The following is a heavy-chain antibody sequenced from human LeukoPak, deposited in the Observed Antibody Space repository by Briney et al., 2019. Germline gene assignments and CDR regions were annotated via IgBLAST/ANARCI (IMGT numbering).Heavy chain of an antibody. J-gene: IGHJ6*03. CDR3: ARGAAVGAKPYYYYYMDV. V-gene: IGHV1-8*03. CDR1: GYTFTSYD. Sequence: ASVKVSCKASGYTFTSYDINWVRQATGQGLEWMGWMNPNSGNTGYAQKFQGRVTITRNTSISTAYMELSSLRSEDTAVYYCARGAAVGAKPYYYYYMDVWGKGTTVTVSS. CDR2: MNPNSGNT. D-gene: IGHD1-26*01.